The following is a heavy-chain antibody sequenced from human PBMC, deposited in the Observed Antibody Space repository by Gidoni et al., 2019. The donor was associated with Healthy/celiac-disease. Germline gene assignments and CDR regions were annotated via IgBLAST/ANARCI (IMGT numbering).Heavy chain of an antibody. CDR1: GFPFSSYE. V-gene: IGHV3-48*03. CDR3: ARERAVAGLPFDY. J-gene: IGHJ4*02. CDR2: ISSSGSTI. Sequence: EVQLVESGGGLVQPGGSLRLSCAASGFPFSSYEMNWVRQAPGKGLEWVSYISSSGSTIYYADSVKGRFTISRDNAKNSLYLQMNSLRAEDTAVYYCARERAVAGLPFDYWGQGTLVTVSS. D-gene: IGHD6-19*01.